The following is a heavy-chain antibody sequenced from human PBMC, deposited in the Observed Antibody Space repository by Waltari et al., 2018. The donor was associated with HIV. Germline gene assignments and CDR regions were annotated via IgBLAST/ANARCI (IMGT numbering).Heavy chain of an antibody. J-gene: IGHJ4*02. D-gene: IGHD3-22*01. CDR3: AKAYYDSSGPVDY. V-gene: IGHV3-9*01. CDR2: ISWNSGSI. Sequence: EVQLVESGGGLVQPGRSLRLSCAASGFTFDDYAMQWVRQAPGKGLEWVSGISWNSGSIGYADSVKGRFTISRDNAKNSLYLQMNSLRAEDTALYYCAKAYYDSSGPVDYWGQGTLVTVSS. CDR1: GFTFDDYA.